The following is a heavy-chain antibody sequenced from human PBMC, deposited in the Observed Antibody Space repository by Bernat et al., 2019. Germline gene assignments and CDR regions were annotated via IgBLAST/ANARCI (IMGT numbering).Heavy chain of an antibody. J-gene: IGHJ4*02. CDR3: ARDSWSRYDFWSGYYSEGFDY. D-gene: IGHD3-3*01. V-gene: IGHV4-59*01. CDR1: GGSISSYY. Sequence: QVQLQESGPGLVKPSETLSLTCTVSGGSISSYYWSWIRQPPGKGLEWIGYIYYSGSTNYNPSLKSRVTISVDTSKNQFSLKLSSVTAADTAVDYCARDSWSRYDFWSGYYSEGFDYWGQGTLVTVSS. CDR2: IYYSGST.